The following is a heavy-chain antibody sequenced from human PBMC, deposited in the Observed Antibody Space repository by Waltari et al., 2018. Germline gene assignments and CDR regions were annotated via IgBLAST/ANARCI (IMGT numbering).Heavy chain of an antibody. V-gene: IGHV1-69*05. Sequence: QVQLVQSGAEVKKPGSSVKVSCKASGGTFSSYAISWVRQAPGQGLEWMGGISPILGTANYAQKFQGRVTSTTDESTSTAYMELSSLRSEDTAVYYCARVGVLNYYGSGSYSVFDPWGQGTLVTVSS. CDR2: ISPILGTA. D-gene: IGHD3-10*01. CDR3: ARVGVLNYYGSGSYSVFDP. CDR1: GGTFSSYA. J-gene: IGHJ5*02.